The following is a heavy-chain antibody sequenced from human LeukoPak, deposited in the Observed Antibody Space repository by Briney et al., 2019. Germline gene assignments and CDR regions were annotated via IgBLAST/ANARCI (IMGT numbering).Heavy chain of an antibody. J-gene: IGHJ5*02. V-gene: IGHV4-34*01. CDR1: GGSFSGYY. CDR3: ARGVYGSGSYYNVFVAWFDP. Sequence: SETLSLTCAVYGGSFSGYYWSWIRLPPGKGLEWIGEINHSGSTNYNPSLKSRVTISVDTSKNQFYLKLSSVTAADTAVYYCARGVYGSGSYYNVFVAWFDPWGQGTLVTVSS. CDR2: INHSGST. D-gene: IGHD3-10*01.